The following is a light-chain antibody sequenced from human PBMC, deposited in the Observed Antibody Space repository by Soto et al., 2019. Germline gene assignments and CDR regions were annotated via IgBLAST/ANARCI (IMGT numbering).Light chain of an antibody. J-gene: IGLJ3*02. CDR1: SSDVGGYNY. Sequence: QSALTQPPSASGSPGQSVTISCIGTSSDVGGYNYVSWYQQHPGKAPKLIISEVSKRPSGVPDRFSGSKSGNTASLTVSGLHAEDEADYFCSSYAGSNDLVFGGGTKLTVL. CDR3: SSYAGSNDLV. V-gene: IGLV2-8*01. CDR2: EVS.